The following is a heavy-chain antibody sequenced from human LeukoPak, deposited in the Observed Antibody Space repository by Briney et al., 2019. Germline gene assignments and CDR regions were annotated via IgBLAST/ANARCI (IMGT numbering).Heavy chain of an antibody. CDR1: GFTFSNAW. V-gene: IGHV3-15*07. CDR2: IKSKTDGGTT. Sequence: GGSLRLSCAASGFTFSNAWMNWVRQAPGKGLEWVGRIKSKTDGGTTDYAAPVKGRFTISRDDSKNTLHLQMNSLKTEDTAVYYCTTTDFWSGYYRKTDYWGQGTLVTVSS. D-gene: IGHD3-3*01. J-gene: IGHJ4*02. CDR3: TTTDFWSGYYRKTDY.